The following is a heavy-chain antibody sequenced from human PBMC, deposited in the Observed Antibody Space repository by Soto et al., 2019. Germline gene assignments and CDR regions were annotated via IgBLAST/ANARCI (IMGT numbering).Heavy chain of an antibody. J-gene: IGHJ4*02. D-gene: IGHD3-22*01. Sequence: EVQLLESGGGLVQPGGSLRLSCAASGFTFSSYAMSWVRQAPGKGLEWVSAISGSGGSTYYADSVKGRFTISRDNSKNTLYLQMNSLRAEDTAVYYCAKDAVRYYDSSGYDSVFLDYWGQGTLVTVSS. V-gene: IGHV3-23*01. CDR2: ISGSGGST. CDR3: AKDAVRYYDSSGYDSVFLDY. CDR1: GFTFSSYA.